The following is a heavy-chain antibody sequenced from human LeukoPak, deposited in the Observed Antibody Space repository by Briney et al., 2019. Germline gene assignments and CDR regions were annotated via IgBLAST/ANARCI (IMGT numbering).Heavy chain of an antibody. CDR1: GFTFSSYA. D-gene: IGHD3-22*01. CDR2: ISYDGSSK. V-gene: IGHV3-30-3*01. J-gene: IGHJ4*02. Sequence: PGRSLRLSCAASGFTFSSYAMHWVRQAPGKGLEWVAVISYDGSSKYYADSVKGRFTISRDNSKNTLYLQMNSLRAEDTAVYYCAGEYYYDSSGWYWGQGTLVTVSS. CDR3: AGEYYYDSSGWY.